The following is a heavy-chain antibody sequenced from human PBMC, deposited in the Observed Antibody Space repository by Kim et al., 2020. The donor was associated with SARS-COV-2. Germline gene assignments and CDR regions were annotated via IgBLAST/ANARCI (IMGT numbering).Heavy chain of an antibody. J-gene: IGHJ3*02. V-gene: IGHV3-49*03. CDR3: TRDPYILTGYYRYYDAFDI. CDR2: IRSKAYGGTT. Sequence: GGSLRLSCTASGFTFGDYAMSWFRQAPGKGLEWVGFIRSKAYGGTTEYAASVKGRFTISRDDSKSIAYLQMNSLKTEDTAVYYCTRDPYILTGYYRYYDAFDIWGQGTMVTVSS. CDR1: GFTFGDYA. D-gene: IGHD3-9*01.